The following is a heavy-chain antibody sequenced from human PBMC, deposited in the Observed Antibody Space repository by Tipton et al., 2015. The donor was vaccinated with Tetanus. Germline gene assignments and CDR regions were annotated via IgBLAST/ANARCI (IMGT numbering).Heavy chain of an antibody. V-gene: IGHV3-33*01. Sequence: RSLRLSCAASGFPFNTYAMHWVRQAPGKGLEWVAVIWYDGTTTYYADSVEGRFAISRDNSKNILYLQMDSLRAEDTAVYYCARDKSHGGCEADYWGQGILVTVTS. D-gene: IGHD4-23*01. CDR1: GFPFNTYA. J-gene: IGHJ4*02. CDR3: ARDKSHGGCEADY. CDR2: IWYDGTTT.